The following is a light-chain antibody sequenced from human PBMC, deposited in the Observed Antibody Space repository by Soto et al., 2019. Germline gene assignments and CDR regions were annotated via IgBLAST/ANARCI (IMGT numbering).Light chain of an antibody. CDR3: MQRIEFPWT. CDR2: TLS. J-gene: IGKJ1*01. V-gene: IGKV2-40*01. Sequence: DIVLTQTPLSLPVTPGEPASISCRSSQSLLDTDDEKTYLDWYLQKPGQSPQLLFYTLSSRASGVPDRLSGSGSASDFTLKISRVEAEDVGVYYCMQRIEFPWTFGQGTKVEIK. CDR1: QSLLDTDDEKTY.